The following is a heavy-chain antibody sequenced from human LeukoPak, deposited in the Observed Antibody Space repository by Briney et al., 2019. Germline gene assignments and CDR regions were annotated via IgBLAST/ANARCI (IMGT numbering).Heavy chain of an antibody. CDR1: GGTFSSYA. CDR2: IIPILGIA. J-gene: IGHJ4*02. D-gene: IGHD3-3*01. Sequence: SVKVSCKVSGGTFSSYAISWVRQAPGQGLEWMGRIIPILGIANYAQKFQGRVTITADKSTSTAYMELSSLRSEDTAVYYCARGRERHVLRFLEWLSYFDYWGQGTLVTVSS. V-gene: IGHV1-69*04. CDR3: ARGRERHVLRFLEWLSYFDY.